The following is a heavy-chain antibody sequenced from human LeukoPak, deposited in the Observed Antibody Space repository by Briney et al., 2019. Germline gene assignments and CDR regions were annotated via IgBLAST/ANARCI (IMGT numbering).Heavy chain of an antibody. CDR1: GGSISSGGYY. V-gene: IGHV4-30-2*01. CDR3: ARGVRGSSSSVAFDI. CDR2: IYHSGST. D-gene: IGHD6-6*01. Sequence: PSQTLSLTCTVSGGSISSGGYYWSWIRQPPGKGLEWIGYIYHSGSTYYNPSLKSRVTISVDRSKNQFSLKLSSVTAADTTVYYCARGVRGSSSSVAFDIWGQGTMVTVSS. J-gene: IGHJ3*02.